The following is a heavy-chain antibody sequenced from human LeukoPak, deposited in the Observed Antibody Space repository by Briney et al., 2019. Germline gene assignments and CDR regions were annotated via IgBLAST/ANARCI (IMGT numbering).Heavy chain of an antibody. CDR2: ISFHGTDS. V-gene: IGHV3-30*04. J-gene: IGHJ4*02. CDR3: AKGPN. Sequence: PGTSLRLSCAASGFTFISYAIHWVRQAPGKGLEWVAVISFHGTDSFYADSVKGRFTISRDNSKNTLYLQMNSLRAEDTAVYYCAKGPNWGQGTLVTVSS. CDR1: GFTFISYA.